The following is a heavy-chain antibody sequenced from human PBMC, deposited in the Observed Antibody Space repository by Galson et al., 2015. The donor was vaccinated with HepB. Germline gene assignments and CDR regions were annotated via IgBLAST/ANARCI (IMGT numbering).Heavy chain of an antibody. V-gene: IGHV3-30*18. D-gene: IGHD6-19*01. J-gene: IGHJ4*02. Sequence: SLRLSCAASGFTFSAYGMHGVRQAPGKGLDWVAGITYDGGSHYYADSVKGRVTISRDNLKNTLFLQMSSLRPEDTAVYYCAKVATRGQWLARWNFDYWGQGILVTVSS. CDR1: GFTFSAYG. CDR2: ITYDGGSH. CDR3: AKVATRGQWLARWNFDY.